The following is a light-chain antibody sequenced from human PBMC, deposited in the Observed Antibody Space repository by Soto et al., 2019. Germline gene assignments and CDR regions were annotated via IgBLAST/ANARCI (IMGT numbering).Light chain of an antibody. Sequence: DIQMTQSPSTLSASVGDRVTITCRASQSVSPWLAWYQQKPGKAPDLLIYKVSTLESGVPSRFSGSGSGTEFTLTISSLQPDDSATYYCQHYTSYSTFGQGTKVEVK. CDR2: KVS. J-gene: IGKJ1*01. CDR1: QSVSPW. CDR3: QHYTSYST. V-gene: IGKV1-5*03.